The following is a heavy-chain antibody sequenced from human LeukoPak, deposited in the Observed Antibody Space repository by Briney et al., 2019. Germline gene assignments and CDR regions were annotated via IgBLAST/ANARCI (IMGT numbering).Heavy chain of an antibody. V-gene: IGHV4-59*12. CDR1: GGSISSYY. CDR3: ARGEQGDSYSSSRSGAFDI. J-gene: IGHJ3*02. Sequence: SETLSLTCTVSGGSISSYYWSWIRQPPGKGLEWIGYIYYSGSTNYNPSLKSRVTISVDKSKNQFSLKLSSVTAADTAVYYCARGEQGDSYSSSRSGAFDIWGQGTMVTVSS. D-gene: IGHD6-13*01. CDR2: IYYSGST.